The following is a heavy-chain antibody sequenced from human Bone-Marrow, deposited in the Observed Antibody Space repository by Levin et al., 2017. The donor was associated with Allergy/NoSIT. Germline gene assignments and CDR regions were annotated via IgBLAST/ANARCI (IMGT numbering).Heavy chain of an antibody. CDR3: ERAHYDCWRHEYYGLDV. D-gene: IGHD3-3*01. CDR2: TNDGGST. Sequence: SETLSLTCVVHGGSFSGYFWTWVRQPPGKGLEWVGETNDGGSTNYSPSLKSRVTMSVDTSKTQFSLNLTSFTAADPAVYYCERAHYDCWRHEYYGLDVWGQGTTVTVSS. J-gene: IGHJ6*02. V-gene: IGHV4-34*01. CDR1: GGSFSGYF.